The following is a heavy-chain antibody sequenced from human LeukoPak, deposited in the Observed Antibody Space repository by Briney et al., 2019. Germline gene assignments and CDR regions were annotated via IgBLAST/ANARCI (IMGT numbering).Heavy chain of an antibody. J-gene: IGHJ4*02. V-gene: IGHV1-3*01. CDR1: GYTFTSYG. D-gene: IGHD3-3*01. Sequence: ASVKVSCKASGYTFTSYGISWVRQAPGQRLEWMGWINAGNGNTKYSQKFQGRVTITRDTSASTAYMELSSLRSEDTAVYYCAAGGSYDFWSGYQYYFDYWGQGTLVTVSS. CDR2: INAGNGNT. CDR3: AAGGSYDFWSGYQYYFDY.